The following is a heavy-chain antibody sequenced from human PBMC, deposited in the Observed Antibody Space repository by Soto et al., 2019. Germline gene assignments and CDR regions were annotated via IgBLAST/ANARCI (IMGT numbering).Heavy chain of an antibody. D-gene: IGHD1-26*01. CDR2: IIPIFGTA. Sequence: QVQLVQSGAEVKKPGSSVKVSCKASGGTFSSYAISWVRQAPGQGLEWMGGIIPIFGTANYAQKFQGWVTMTRDTSISTAYMELSRLRSDDTAVYYCARDPINRGSYRELSHYYYGMDVWGQGTTVTVSS. CDR3: ARDPINRGSYRELSHYYYGMDV. J-gene: IGHJ6*02. CDR1: GGTFSSYA. V-gene: IGHV1-69*06.